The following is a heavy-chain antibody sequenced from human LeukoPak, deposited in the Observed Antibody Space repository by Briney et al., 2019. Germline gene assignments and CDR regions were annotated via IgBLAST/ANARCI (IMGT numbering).Heavy chain of an antibody. V-gene: IGHV4-39*02. CDR1: GGSISSSSYY. CDR2: IYYSGST. D-gene: IGHD5-24*01. CDR3: ARNRDGYNSFDY. J-gene: IGHJ4*02. Sequence: PSETLSLTCTVSGGSISSSSYYWGWIRQPPGKGLEWIGSIYYSGSTYYNPSLKSRVIISVDTSKNHFSLKLSSVTAADTAVYYCARNRDGYNSFDYWGQGTLVTVSS.